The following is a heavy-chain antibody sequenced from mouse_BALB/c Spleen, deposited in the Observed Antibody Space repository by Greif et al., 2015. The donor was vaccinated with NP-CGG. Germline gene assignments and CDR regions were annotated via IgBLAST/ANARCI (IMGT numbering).Heavy chain of an antibody. J-gene: IGHJ3*01. Sequence: LQQSGSELVRPGASVKLSCKASGYTFTSYWMHWVKQRPGQGLEWIGNIYPGSGSTNYDEKFKSKATLTVDTSSSTAYMQLSSLTSEDSAVYYCTVNYYGTQAWFAYWGQGTLVTVSA. D-gene: IGHD1-1*01. V-gene: IGHV1S22*01. CDR2: IYPGSGST. CDR1: GYTFTSYW. CDR3: TVNYYGTQAWFAY.